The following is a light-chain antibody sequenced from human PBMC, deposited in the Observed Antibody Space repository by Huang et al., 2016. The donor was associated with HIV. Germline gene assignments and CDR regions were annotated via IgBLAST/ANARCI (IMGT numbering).Light chain of an antibody. V-gene: IGKV1-8*01. Sequence: AIRMTQSPSSLSASTGDRVTITCRASQGISSYLAWYQQKPGKAPKLLISAASTLQSGVPSRFCGSGSGTDFTLTISCLQSEDFATYYCQQYYSYPPLTFGGGTKVEIK. CDR3: QQYYSYPPLT. J-gene: IGKJ4*01. CDR1: QGISSY. CDR2: AAS.